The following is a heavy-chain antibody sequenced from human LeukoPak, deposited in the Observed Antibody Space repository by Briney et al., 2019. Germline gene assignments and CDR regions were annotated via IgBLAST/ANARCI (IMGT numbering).Heavy chain of an antibody. Sequence: PGGSLRLSCAASGFTFSSYAMNWLRQAPGKGLEWVSAISYNSASIYYADSVKGRFTISRDNSKNTLYLQMDSLSADDTAVYYCAKGLLWFGECLDYWGQGTLVTVSS. CDR2: ISYNSASI. J-gene: IGHJ4*02. CDR3: AKGLLWFGECLDY. D-gene: IGHD3-10*01. CDR1: GFTFSSYA. V-gene: IGHV3-23*01.